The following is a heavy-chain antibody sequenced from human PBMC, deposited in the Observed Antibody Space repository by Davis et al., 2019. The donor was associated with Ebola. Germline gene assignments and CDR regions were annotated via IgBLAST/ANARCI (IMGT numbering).Heavy chain of an antibody. V-gene: IGHV3-15*07. CDR2: IKRKADGGTT. CDR3: TAVGGYIYGQRDY. CDR1: GFAFSNAW. Sequence: GESLKISCAVSGFAFSNAWMNWVRQAPGKGLEWVGRIKRKADGGTTDHAAPVKGRFTISREDSKNTPYLQMNSLKTEDTAVYYCTAVGGYIYGQRDYWGQGALVTVSS. J-gene: IGHJ4*02. D-gene: IGHD5-18*01.